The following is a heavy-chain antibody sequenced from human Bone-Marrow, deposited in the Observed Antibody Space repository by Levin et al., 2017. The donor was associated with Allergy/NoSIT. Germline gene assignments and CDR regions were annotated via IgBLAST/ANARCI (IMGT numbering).Heavy chain of an antibody. V-gene: IGHV4-59*01. D-gene: IGHD2-8*02. CDR3: VRDAITPTGGGNGFDI. CDR2: IYYDGSS. CDR1: GTSISYYY. J-gene: IGHJ3*02. Sequence: SQTLSLTCTVSGTSISYYYWSWVRQPPGMGLQYIAYIYYDGSSNYNPSLKRRASTSVDTSKNQFSLKLTSVTAADTAVYYCVRDAITPTGGGNGFDIWGQGTMVSVSS.